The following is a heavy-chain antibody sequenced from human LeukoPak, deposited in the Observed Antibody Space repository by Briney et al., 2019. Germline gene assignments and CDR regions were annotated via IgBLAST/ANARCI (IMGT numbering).Heavy chain of an antibody. Sequence: QPGGSLRLSCAASGFTFNNYALTWVRQTPGKGLECVSAISGDGVSPYYADSVRGRFTISRDNSKNTLYPQMNSLRVEDTAVYFCARDPGAFPYFFDCWGQGTLVTVSS. J-gene: IGHJ4*02. CDR1: GFTFNNYA. V-gene: IGHV3-23*01. CDR3: ARDPGAFPYFFDC. D-gene: IGHD4/OR15-4a*01. CDR2: ISGDGVSP.